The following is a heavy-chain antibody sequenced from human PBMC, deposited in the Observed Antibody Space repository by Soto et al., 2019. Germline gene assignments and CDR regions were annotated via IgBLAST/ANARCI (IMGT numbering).Heavy chain of an antibody. V-gene: IGHV3-9*01. Sequence: GGSLRLPCSASGFRFDDYAMHWVRQAPGKGLEWVSGITWNSGSVGYAASVRGRFTISRDNAKNSLYLQMSSLRVEDTGFYYCTKDKGLPKGHYYYGIDVWGPGTTVTVSS. CDR3: TKDKGLPKGHYYYGIDV. J-gene: IGHJ6*02. CDR1: GFRFDDYA. D-gene: IGHD2-15*01. CDR2: ITWNSGSV.